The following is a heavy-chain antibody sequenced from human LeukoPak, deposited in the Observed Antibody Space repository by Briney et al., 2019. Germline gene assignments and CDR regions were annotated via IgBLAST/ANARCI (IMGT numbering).Heavy chain of an antibody. CDR3: ARETPQSIAAPLYGMDV. CDR2: ISAYNGNT. CDR1: GYTFTSYG. V-gene: IGHV1-18*01. Sequence: GASVKVSCKASGYTFTSYGISWVRQAPGQGLEWMGWISAYNGNTNYAQKLQGRGTMTTDTSTSTAYMELSSLRSEDTAVYYCARETPQSIAAPLYGMDVWGQGTTVTVSS. J-gene: IGHJ6*02. D-gene: IGHD6-6*01.